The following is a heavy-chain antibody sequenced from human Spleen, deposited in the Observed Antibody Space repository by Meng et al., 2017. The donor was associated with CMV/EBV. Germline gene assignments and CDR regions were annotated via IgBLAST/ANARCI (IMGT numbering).Heavy chain of an antibody. D-gene: IGHD3-22*01. CDR2: INPSGGST. V-gene: IGHV1-46*01. J-gene: IGHJ3*02. CDR3: ARERTAMITSGGHAFDI. CDR1: GYTFTSYY. Sequence: ASVKVSCKASGYTFTSYYMHWVRQAPGQGLEWMGIINPSGGSTSYAQKFQGRVTMTRDTSTSTVYMELSSLRSEDTAVYYCARERTAMITSGGHAFDIWGQGTMVIVSS.